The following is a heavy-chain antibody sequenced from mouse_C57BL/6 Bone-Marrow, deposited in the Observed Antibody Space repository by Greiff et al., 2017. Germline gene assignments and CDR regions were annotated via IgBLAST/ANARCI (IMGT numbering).Heavy chain of an antibody. CDR3: TTSDYVWFAY. Sequence: VQLKESGAELVRPGASVKLSCTASGFNIKDDYMHWVKQRPEQGLEWIGWIDPENGDTEYASKFQGKATITADTSSNTAYLQLSSLTSEDTAVYYCTTSDYVWFAYWGQGTLVTVSA. D-gene: IGHD2-4*01. V-gene: IGHV14-4*01. CDR2: IDPENGDT. CDR1: GFNIKDDY. J-gene: IGHJ3*01.